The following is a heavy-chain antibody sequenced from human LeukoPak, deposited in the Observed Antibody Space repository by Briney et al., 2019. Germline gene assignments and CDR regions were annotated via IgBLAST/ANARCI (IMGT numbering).Heavy chain of an antibody. Sequence: WASVKVSCKASGYTFTSYGISWVRQAPGQGLEWMGWISAYNGNTNYAQKLQGRVTMTTDTSTSTAYMELRSLRSDDTAVYYCARDFNPYDSSGYYGHPFDYWGQGTLVTVSS. CDR1: GYTFTSYG. D-gene: IGHD3-22*01. CDR3: ARDFNPYDSSGYYGHPFDY. J-gene: IGHJ4*02. V-gene: IGHV1-18*01. CDR2: ISAYNGNT.